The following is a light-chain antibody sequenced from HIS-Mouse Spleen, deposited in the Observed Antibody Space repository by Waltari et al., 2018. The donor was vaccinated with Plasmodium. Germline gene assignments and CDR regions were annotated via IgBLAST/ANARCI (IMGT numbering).Light chain of an antibody. V-gene: IGLV1-47*01. Sequence: QSVLTQPPSASGTPGQRVTISCSGSSSNIGRNYVYWYKQLPGPAPKLLIYRHNQRPSGVPDRFSGSKSGTSASLAISGLRSEDEADYYCAAWDDSLSGPVFGGGTKLTVL. CDR1: SSNIGRNY. CDR2: RHN. CDR3: AAWDDSLSGPV. J-gene: IGLJ3*02.